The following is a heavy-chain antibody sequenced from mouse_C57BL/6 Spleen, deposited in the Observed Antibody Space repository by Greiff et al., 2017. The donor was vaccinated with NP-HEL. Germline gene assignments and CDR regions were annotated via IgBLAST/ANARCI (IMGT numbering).Heavy chain of an antibody. CDR3: ARRRNDYGYYFDY. CDR2: IYIGNGYT. Sequence: EVKLMESGAELVRPGSSVKMSCKTSGYTFTSYGINWVKQRPGQGLEWIGYIYIGNGYTEYNEKFKGKATLTSDTSSSTAYMQLSSLTSEDSAIYFCARRRNDYGYYFDYWGQGTTLTVSS. D-gene: IGHD2-4*01. J-gene: IGHJ2*01. V-gene: IGHV1-58*01. CDR1: GYTFTSYG.